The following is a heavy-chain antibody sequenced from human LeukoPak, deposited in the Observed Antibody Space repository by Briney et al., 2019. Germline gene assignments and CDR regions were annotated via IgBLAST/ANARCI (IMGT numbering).Heavy chain of an antibody. D-gene: IGHD2-2*01. CDR3: ARHDCSRTSCYPARLFDY. J-gene: IGHJ4*02. V-gene: IGHV4-38-2*01. Sequence: PSETLSLTSAVSGYSISSGNYGGWIRQPPGKGLGWIGSFYHIGSTYYNPSLKIRFTISVDTSKHQFSLKLSSVTAAATAVYYCARHDCSRTSCYPARLFDYSGQGNLVTVSS. CDR2: FYHIGST. CDR1: GYSISSGNY.